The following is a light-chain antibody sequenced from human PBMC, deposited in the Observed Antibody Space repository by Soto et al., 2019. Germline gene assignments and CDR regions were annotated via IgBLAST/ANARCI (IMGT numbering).Light chain of an antibody. CDR3: MRTLRPRT. Sequence: DIVVTQSPLSLTVTPGEPASISCRSSQSLLHSNGYTYLDWYLQKPGQSPQVLIYMGTNGACGVPDRFSGSGSGTYFTLKISRVEAEDVGFYYCMRTLRPRTFGQGTKVEI. V-gene: IGKV2-28*01. CDR2: MGT. CDR1: QSLLHSNGYTY. J-gene: IGKJ1*01.